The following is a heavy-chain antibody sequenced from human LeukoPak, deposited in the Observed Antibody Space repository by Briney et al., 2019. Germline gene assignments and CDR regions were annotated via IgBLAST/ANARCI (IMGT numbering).Heavy chain of an antibody. V-gene: IGHV3-20*04. D-gene: IGHD3-22*01. CDR1: GFTFDDYG. J-gene: IGHJ4*02. CDR2: INWNGGST. CDR3: ARDRHHYYDSSGYYLANTFDY. Sequence: GGSLRLSCAASGFTFDDYGMSWVRQAPGKGLEWVSGINWNGGSTGYADSVKGRFTISRDNAKNSLYLQMNSLRAEDTALYYCARDRHHYYDSSGYYLANTFDYWGQGTLVTVSS.